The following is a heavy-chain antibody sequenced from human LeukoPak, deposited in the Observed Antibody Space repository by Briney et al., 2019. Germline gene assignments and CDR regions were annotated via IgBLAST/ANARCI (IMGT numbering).Heavy chain of an antibody. D-gene: IGHD5-12*01. CDR2: ISASGDAT. J-gene: IGHJ4*02. CDR3: TKWSGYGDS. CDR1: GFTFSSYA. Sequence: TGGSLRLSCAASGFTFSSYAMSWVRQAPGKGLEWVSGISASGDATFYADSVKGRFTISRDNSKNTVDLQMNSLRAEDTAVYYCTKWSGYGDSWGQGTLVTVSS. V-gene: IGHV3-23*01.